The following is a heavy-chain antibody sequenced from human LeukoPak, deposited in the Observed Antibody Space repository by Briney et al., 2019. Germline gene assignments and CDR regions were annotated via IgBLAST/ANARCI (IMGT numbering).Heavy chain of an antibody. Sequence: RASETLSLTCAVYGGSFGGYYWSWIRQPPGKGLEWIGEINHSGSTNYNPSLKSRVTISVDTSKNQFSLKLSSVTAADTAVYYCARGRSYGSYWGYWGQGTLVTVSS. CDR3: ARGRSYGSYWGY. CDR1: GGSFGGYY. CDR2: INHSGST. D-gene: IGHD5-18*01. V-gene: IGHV4-34*01. J-gene: IGHJ4*02.